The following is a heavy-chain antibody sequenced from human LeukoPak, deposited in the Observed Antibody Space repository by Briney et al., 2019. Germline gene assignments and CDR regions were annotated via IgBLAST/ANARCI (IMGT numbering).Heavy chain of an antibody. D-gene: IGHD4-17*01. CDR2: INHSGST. V-gene: IGHV4-34*01. CDR3: ARGYGVGDY. J-gene: IGHJ4*02. CDR1: GGSFSGYY. Sequence: SETLSLTRAVYGGSFSGYYWSWIRQPPGKGLEWIGEINHSGSTNYNPSLKSRVTISVDTSKNQFSLKPSSVTAADTAAYYCARGYGVGDYWGQGTLVTVSS.